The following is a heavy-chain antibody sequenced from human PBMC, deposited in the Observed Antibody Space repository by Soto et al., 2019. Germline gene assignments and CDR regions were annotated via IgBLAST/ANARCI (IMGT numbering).Heavy chain of an antibody. CDR3: VTHGAESGYGPMKF. D-gene: IGHD5-12*01. J-gene: IGHJ4*02. CDR2: ISGGGGNT. V-gene: IGHV3-23*01. Sequence: GGSLRLSCAASGFTFSSNAMNWVRQAPGKALEWVSHISGGGGNTYYGDSVKGRFTISRDNSENTLYLRMSSLTADDTAVYYCVTHGAESGYGPMKFWGQGTQVTVS. CDR1: GFTFSSNA.